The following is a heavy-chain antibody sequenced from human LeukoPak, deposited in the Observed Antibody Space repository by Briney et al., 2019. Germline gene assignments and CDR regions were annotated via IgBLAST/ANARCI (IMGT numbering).Heavy chain of an antibody. J-gene: IGHJ4*02. D-gene: IGHD2-15*01. V-gene: IGHV3-23*01. Sequence: GGSLRLSCAASGFTVRSHYMNWVRQAPGKGLEWVSAISSSGDTAYYADSVKGRFTISRDNSKNTLYLQMNFLRAEDTAVYYCAKGRGILSPDYWGQGTLVTVSS. CDR3: AKGRGILSPDY. CDR2: ISSSGDTA. CDR1: GFTVRSHY.